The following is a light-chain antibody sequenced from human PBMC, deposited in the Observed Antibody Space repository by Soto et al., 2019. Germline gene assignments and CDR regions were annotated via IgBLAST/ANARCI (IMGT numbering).Light chain of an antibody. CDR2: DVS. J-gene: IGLJ1*01. CDR1: SSDVGGFNY. CDR3: SSYTTSSTYV. V-gene: IGLV2-14*03. Sequence: ALTQPASVSGSPGQSIAISCTGTSSDVGGFNYVSWYQQHPCKAPKFMIYDVSSRPSGVSDRFSGSKSGNTASLTISGLQAEDEADYYCSSYTTSSTYVFGTGTKVTVL.